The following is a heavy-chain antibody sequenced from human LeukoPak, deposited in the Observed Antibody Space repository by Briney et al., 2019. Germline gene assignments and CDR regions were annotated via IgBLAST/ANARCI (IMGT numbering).Heavy chain of an antibody. Sequence: SVKVSCKASGGTFSSYAISWVRQAPGQGLEWMGGIIPIFGTANYAQKFQGRVTITADESTSTVYMELSSLRSEDTAVYYCARSGGASSPRLYYYGMDVWGQGTTVTVSS. J-gene: IGHJ6*02. CDR1: GGTFSSYA. V-gene: IGHV1-69*13. CDR3: ARSGGASSPRLYYYGMDV. D-gene: IGHD6-13*01. CDR2: IIPIFGTA.